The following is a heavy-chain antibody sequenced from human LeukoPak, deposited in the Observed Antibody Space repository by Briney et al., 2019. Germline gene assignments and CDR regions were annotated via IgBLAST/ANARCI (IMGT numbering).Heavy chain of an antibody. CDR1: GGSISSGGYY. J-gene: IGHJ5*02. CDR3: ASWGWAQVVRGVEDWFDP. D-gene: IGHD3-10*01. V-gene: IGHV4-31*03. Sequence: ASETLSLTCTVSGGSISSGGYYWSWIRQHPGKGLEWIGYIYYSGSTYYNPSLKSRVTISVDTSKNQFSLKLSSVTAADTAVYYCASWGWAQVVRGVEDWFDPWGQGTLVTVSS. CDR2: IYYSGST.